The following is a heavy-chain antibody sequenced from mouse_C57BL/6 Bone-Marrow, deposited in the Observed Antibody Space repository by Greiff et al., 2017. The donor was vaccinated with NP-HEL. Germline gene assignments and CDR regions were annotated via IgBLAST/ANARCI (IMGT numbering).Heavy chain of an antibody. Sequence: EVKLVESGGGLVQPGGSLKLSCAASGFTFSDYYMYWVRQTPEKRLAWVAYISNGGGRTYYPDTVKGRFTISRDNAKNNLYLQMSRLKSEDTAMYYCARQSSAGPFAYWGQGTLVTVSA. CDR3: ARQSSAGPFAY. V-gene: IGHV5-12*01. J-gene: IGHJ3*01. CDR2: ISNGGGRT. CDR1: GFTFSDYY. D-gene: IGHD3-2*02.